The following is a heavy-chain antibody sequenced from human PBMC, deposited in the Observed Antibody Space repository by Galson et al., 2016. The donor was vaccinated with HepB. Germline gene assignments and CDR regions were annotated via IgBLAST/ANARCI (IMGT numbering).Heavy chain of an antibody. D-gene: IGHD1-14*01. Sequence: QSGAEVKKPGESLQISCQGSGYTFTSHWIAWVRQMPGEGLEWMGITNPGDSDTRYSPSFQGQVTISADKSINTAYLQWTSLKASDTARYYCAKTATSTGREFDSWGQGTLVTVSS. CDR2: TNPGDSDT. CDR1: GYTFTSHW. CDR3: AKTATSTGREFDS. J-gene: IGHJ4*02. V-gene: IGHV5-51*01.